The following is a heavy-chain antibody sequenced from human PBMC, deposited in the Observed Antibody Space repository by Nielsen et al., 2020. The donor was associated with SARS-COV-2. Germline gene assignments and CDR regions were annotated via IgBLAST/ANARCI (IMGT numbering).Heavy chain of an antibody. CDR3: AKDSSWQEGYYYYYGMDV. D-gene: IGHD6-13*01. CDR1: GFTFDDYT. V-gene: IGHV3-43*01. CDR2: ISGDGGST. Sequence: GGSLRLSCAASGFTFDDYTMHWARQAPGKGLEWVSLISGDGGSTYYADSVKGRFTISRDNSKNSLYLQMNSLRTEDTALYYCAKDSSWQEGYYYYYGMDVWGQGTTVTVSS. J-gene: IGHJ6*02.